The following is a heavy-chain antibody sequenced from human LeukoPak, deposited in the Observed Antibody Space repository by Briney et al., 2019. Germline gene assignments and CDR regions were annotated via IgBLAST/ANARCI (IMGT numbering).Heavy chain of an antibody. CDR1: GGSFSGYY. CDR3: ARQPTYYLNWFDP. D-gene: IGHD3-22*01. V-gene: IGHV4-34*01. Sequence: SETLSLTCAVYGGSFSGYYWSWIRQPPGKGLEWIGEINHSGSTNYNPSLKSRVTISVDTSKNQFSLKLSSVTAADTAVYYCARQPTYYLNWFDPWGQGTLVTVSS. J-gene: IGHJ5*02. CDR2: INHSGST.